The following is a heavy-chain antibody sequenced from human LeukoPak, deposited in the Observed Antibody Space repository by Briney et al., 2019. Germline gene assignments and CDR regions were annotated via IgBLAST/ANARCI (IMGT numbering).Heavy chain of an antibody. CDR2: IFSGGSR. D-gene: IGHD2-2*01. CDR3: ARDHNEVPAAITAY. J-gene: IGHJ4*02. Sequence: GGSLRLSCAAPGFTFSDYYMSWIRQAPGKGLEWVSVIFSGGSRYYAESVKGRFTISRDTSRNTLFLQMNSLRAEDTAVYYCARDHNEVPAAITAYWGQGTLVTVSS. CDR1: GFTFSDYY. V-gene: IGHV3-53*01.